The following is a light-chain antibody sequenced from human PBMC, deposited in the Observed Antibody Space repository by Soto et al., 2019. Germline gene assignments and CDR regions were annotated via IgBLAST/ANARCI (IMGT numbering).Light chain of an antibody. J-gene: IGKJ2*01. CDR3: QKYDSHPMYT. CDR1: QGISNY. V-gene: IGKV1-27*01. CDR2: AAS. Sequence: DIQMTQSPSSLSASVGDRVTITCRASQGISNYLAWYQQKPGKVPKLLIYAASTLQSGVPSRFSGSGSGTDFTLTISSLQPEDVAIYYCQKYDSHPMYTFGQGTKVDIK.